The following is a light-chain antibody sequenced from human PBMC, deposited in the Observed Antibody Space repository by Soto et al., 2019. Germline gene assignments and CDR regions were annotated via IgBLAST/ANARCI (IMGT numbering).Light chain of an antibody. CDR1: RSVSSSY. CDR2: GAS. CDR3: LKDYNLFT. Sequence: DIVMTQSPATLSLSPGERATLSCRASRSVSSSYLSWYQQKPVQAPRLLIYGASTRATGIPAMFNGSGSGTDFTVIIRRRQPEDFAVSYSLKDYNLFTFGDGSLVEMK. V-gene: IGKV3D-7*01. J-gene: IGKJ4*01.